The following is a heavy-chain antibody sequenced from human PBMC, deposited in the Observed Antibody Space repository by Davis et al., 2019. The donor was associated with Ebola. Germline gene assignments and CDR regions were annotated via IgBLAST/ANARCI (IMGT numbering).Heavy chain of an antibody. J-gene: IGHJ3*02. D-gene: IGHD3-22*01. CDR2: IFPIFGTS. Sequence: SVKVSCKASGGTFSSYAISWVRQAPGQGLEWMGMIFPIFGTSKHAQKFQGRVTITADESTSTAYMELSSLRSEDTAGYYCAKETNYYDSTGFPVDVFDIWGQGTVVTVSS. V-gene: IGHV1-69*13. CDR1: GGTFSSYA. CDR3: AKETNYYDSTGFPVDVFDI.